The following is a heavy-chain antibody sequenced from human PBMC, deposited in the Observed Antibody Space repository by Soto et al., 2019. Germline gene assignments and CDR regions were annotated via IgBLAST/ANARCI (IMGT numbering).Heavy chain of an antibody. J-gene: IGHJ3*02. CDR2: ISAYNGNT. CDR3: ARCSGTILYDAFDI. D-gene: IGHD1-1*01. CDR1: GYTFPSYG. Sequence: ASVKVSCKASGYTFPSYGISWVRQAPGQGLEWMGWISAYNGNTNYAQKLQGRVTMATDTSTSTAYMELRSLRSDDTAVYYCARCSGTILYDAFDIWGQGTMVTVS. V-gene: IGHV1-18*01.